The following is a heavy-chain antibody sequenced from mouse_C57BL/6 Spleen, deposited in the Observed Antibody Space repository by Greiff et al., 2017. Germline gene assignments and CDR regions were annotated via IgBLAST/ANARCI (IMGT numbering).Heavy chain of an antibody. V-gene: IGHV1-61*01. J-gene: IGHJ4*01. CDR2: IYPSDSET. CDR1: GYTFTSYW. Sequence: QVQLQQPGAELVRPGSSVKLSCKASGYTFTSYWMDWVKQRPGQGLEWIGNIYPSDSETHYNQKFKDKATLTVDKSSSTAYMQLSSLTSEDSAVYYCARKGQLRPNYYAMDYWGQGTSVTVSS. D-gene: IGHD3-2*02. CDR3: ARKGQLRPNYYAMDY.